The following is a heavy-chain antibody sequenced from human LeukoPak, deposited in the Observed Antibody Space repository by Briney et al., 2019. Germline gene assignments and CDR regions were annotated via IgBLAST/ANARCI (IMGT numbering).Heavy chain of an antibody. J-gene: IGHJ6*03. CDR3: ASPSGYYGGYYYYYYMDV. CDR1: GYTFTGYY. D-gene: IGHD3-3*01. CDR2: INPNSGGT. Sequence: GASVKVSCKASGYTFTGYYMHWVRQAPGQGLEWMGWINPNSGGTNYAQKFQGRVTMTRDTSISTAYMELSRLRSDDTAVYYCASPSGYYGGYYYYYYMDVWGKGTTVTVSS. V-gene: IGHV1-2*02.